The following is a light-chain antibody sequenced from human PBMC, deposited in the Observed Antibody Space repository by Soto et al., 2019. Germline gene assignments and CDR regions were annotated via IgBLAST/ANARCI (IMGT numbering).Light chain of an antibody. V-gene: IGKV1-39*01. CDR1: QSISSY. CDR3: QQSYNTPWT. CDR2: DAS. Sequence: DIQMTQSPSSLSASAGDRVTITCRSSQSISSYLNWYQQKPGKAPNLLIYDASSLQSGVPSRFSGSGSGTDFTLTISSLQPEDFATYYCQQSYNTPWTFGQGTKVEIK. J-gene: IGKJ1*01.